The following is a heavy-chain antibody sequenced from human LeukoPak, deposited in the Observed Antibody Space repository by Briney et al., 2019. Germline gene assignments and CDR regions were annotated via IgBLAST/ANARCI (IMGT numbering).Heavy chain of an antibody. D-gene: IGHD3-16*02. CDR3: ARVGRYYDYIWGSYRPFDY. CDR2: INHSGST. CDR1: GGSFSGYY. J-gene: IGHJ4*02. V-gene: IGHV4-34*01. Sequence: PSETLSLTCAVYGGSFSGYYWSWIRQPPGKGLEWIGEINHSGSTIYNPSLKSRVTISVDTSKNQFSLKLSSVTAADTAVYYCARVGRYYDYIWGSYRPFDYWGQGTLVTVSS.